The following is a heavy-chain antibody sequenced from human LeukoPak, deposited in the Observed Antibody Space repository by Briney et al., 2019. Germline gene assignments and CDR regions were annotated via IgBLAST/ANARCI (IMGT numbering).Heavy chain of an antibody. CDR1: GYTFTSYG. J-gene: IGHJ4*02. CDR2: IIPILGRA. V-gene: IGHV1-69*04. D-gene: IGHD3-22*01. Sequence: SVKVSCKASGYTFTSYGISWVRQAPGQGLEWMGRIIPILGRANYAQKFQGRVTITADKSTSTAYMELSSLRSEDTAVYYCARGLSDYYYDSSGYYYWGQGTLVTVSS. CDR3: ARGLSDYYYDSSGYYY.